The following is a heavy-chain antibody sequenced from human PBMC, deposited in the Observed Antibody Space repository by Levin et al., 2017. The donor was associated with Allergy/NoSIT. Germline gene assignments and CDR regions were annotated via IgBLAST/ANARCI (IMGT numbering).Heavy chain of an antibody. D-gene: IGHD3-22*01. Sequence: PGGSLRLSCAASGLTFSNVWMSWVRQAPGKGLEWVGRIRSKTHGGTTDFPAPVRGRFTISRDDSTNTLYLQMNSLTTEDTAVYYCTSYYYDSSGSLTHDAFDVWGQGTMVTVSS. CDR2: IRSKTHGGTT. CDR1: GLTFSNVW. J-gene: IGHJ3*01. CDR3: TSYYYDSSGSLTHDAFDV. V-gene: IGHV3-15*01.